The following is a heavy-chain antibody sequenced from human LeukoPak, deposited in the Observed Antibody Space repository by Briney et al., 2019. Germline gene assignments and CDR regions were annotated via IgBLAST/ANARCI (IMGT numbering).Heavy chain of an antibody. J-gene: IGHJ4*02. CDR2: IYTSGST. D-gene: IGHD3-3*01. Sequence: SETLSLTCTVSGGSISSYYWSWIRQPAGKGLEWIGRIYTSGSTNYNPSLKSRVTMSVDTSKNQFSLKLSSVTAADTAVYYCARVAEEYYDFWGGYYRINYWGQGTLVTVSS. CDR3: ARVAEEYYDFWGGYYRINY. CDR1: GGSISSYY. V-gene: IGHV4-4*07.